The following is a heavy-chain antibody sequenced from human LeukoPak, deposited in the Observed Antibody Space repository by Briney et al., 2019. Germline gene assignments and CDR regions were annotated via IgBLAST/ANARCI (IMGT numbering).Heavy chain of an antibody. V-gene: IGHV3-23*01. CDR1: GFTFSSYA. CDR2: FYGSGGST. D-gene: IGHD3-22*01. J-gene: IGHJ4*02. Sequence: GSLRLPFSASGFTFSSYATGRAPQAPREGPEWGPAFYGSGGSTYYADSVKGRFTISRDNSKNTLYLQMNSLRAEDTAVYYCAKGGVRYDSSGYYFHFDYWGQGTLVTVSS. CDR3: AKGGVRYDSSGYYFHFDY.